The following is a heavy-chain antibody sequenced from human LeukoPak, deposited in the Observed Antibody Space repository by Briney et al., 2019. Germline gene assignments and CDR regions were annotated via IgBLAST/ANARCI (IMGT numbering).Heavy chain of an antibody. CDR2: ILSDGSKE. V-gene: IGHV3-33*06. D-gene: IGHD1-26*01. J-gene: IGHJ4*02. CDR1: GFTFSSYG. Sequence: GGSLRLSCAASGFTFSSYGMHWVRQAPGKGLEWVAVILSDGSKEFYTDSVKGRFTISRDNSKNTLYLQMNSLRAEDTAVYYCAKEAGGSYGPNSYFDSWGQGTLVTVS. CDR3: AKEAGGSYGPNSYFDS.